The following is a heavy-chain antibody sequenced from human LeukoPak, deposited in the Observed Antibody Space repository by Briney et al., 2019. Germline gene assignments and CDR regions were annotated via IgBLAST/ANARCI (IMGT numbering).Heavy chain of an antibody. V-gene: IGHV3-7*01. D-gene: IGHD3-22*01. CDR3: ARDTYDSSGYHFYYMDV. CDR2: IKEDGSEK. Sequence: GGSLRLSCAVSGFTFNTYWRSWVREAPGKGLERVANIKEDGSEKHYGDSVRGRFTISRDNDKHSLYLRMNSLRAEDTALYFCARDTYDSSGYHFYYMDVWGKGTTVTVSS. J-gene: IGHJ6*03. CDR1: GFTFNTYW.